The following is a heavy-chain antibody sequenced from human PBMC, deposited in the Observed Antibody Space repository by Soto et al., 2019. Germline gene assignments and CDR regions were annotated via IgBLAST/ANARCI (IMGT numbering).Heavy chain of an antibody. D-gene: IGHD6-25*01. V-gene: IGHV4-4*02. CDR1: GGSISSSNW. CDR3: ARTPYSTGPYFDY. Sequence: QVQLQESGPGLVKPSGTLSLTCAVSGGSISSSNWWSWVRQPPGKGLEWIGYIYYSGSTNYNPSLKSRVTISVDTSKNQFSLKLSSVTAADTAVYYCARTPYSTGPYFDYWGQGTLVTVSS. J-gene: IGHJ4*02. CDR2: IYYSGST.